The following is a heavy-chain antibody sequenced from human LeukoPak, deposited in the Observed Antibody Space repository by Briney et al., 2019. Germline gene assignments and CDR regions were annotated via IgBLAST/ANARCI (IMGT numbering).Heavy chain of an antibody. J-gene: IGHJ4*02. V-gene: IGHV3-30*02. CDR2: IRYDGSNK. Sequence: EPGGSLRLSCAASGFTFSSYGMHWVRQAPGKGLEWVAFIRYDGSNKYYADSVKGRFTISRDNSKNTLYLQMNSLRAEDTAVYYCAKDGVAAAVGGWYFDYWGQGNLVTVSS. D-gene: IGHD6-13*01. CDR1: GFTFSSYG. CDR3: AKDGVAAAVGGWYFDY.